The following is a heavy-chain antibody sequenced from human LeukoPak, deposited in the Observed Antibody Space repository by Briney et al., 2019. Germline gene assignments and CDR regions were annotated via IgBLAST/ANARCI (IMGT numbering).Heavy chain of an antibody. CDR1: GYSFTSYW. Sequence: GESLKISCKGSGYSFTSYWIGWVRQMPGKGLEWMGIIYPGDSDTRYSPSFQGQVTISADKSISTAYLQWSSLKASDTAMYYCARPTARGRWLHYAFDIWGQGTMVTVSS. D-gene: IGHD5-24*01. J-gene: IGHJ3*02. CDR2: IYPGDSDT. CDR3: ARPTARGRWLHYAFDI. V-gene: IGHV5-51*01.